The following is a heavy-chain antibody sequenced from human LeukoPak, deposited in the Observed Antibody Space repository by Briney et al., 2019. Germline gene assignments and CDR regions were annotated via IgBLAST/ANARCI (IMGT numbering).Heavy chain of an antibody. CDR3: ARVEGLWFGEPVVSEY. J-gene: IGHJ4*02. V-gene: IGHV1-8*01. Sequence: ASLKVSCKASGYTFTSYDINWVRQATGQGLEWMGWMNPNSGNTGYANTFQGRVTITRNNSISTAYMEPSSLRSEDTAVYYCARVEGLWFGEPVVSEYWGQGTLVTVSS. CDR2: MNPNSGNT. D-gene: IGHD3-10*01. CDR1: GYTFTSYD.